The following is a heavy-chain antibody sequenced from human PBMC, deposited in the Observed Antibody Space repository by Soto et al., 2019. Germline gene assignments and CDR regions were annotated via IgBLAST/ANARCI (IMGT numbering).Heavy chain of an antibody. CDR3: GVVPAAIGNYYYYGMDV. Sequence: ASVKVSCKASGGTFSSYAISWVRQAPGQGLEWMGGIIPIFGTANYAQKFQGRVTITADESTSTAYMELSSLRSEDTAVYYCGVVPAAIGNYYYYGMDVWGQGTTVTV. CDR2: IIPIFGTA. J-gene: IGHJ6*02. V-gene: IGHV1-69*13. D-gene: IGHD2-2*01. CDR1: GGTFSSYA.